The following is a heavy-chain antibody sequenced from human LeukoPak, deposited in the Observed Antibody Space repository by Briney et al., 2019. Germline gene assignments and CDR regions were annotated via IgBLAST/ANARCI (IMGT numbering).Heavy chain of an antibody. V-gene: IGHV1-18*04. CDR1: GYTFTGYY. CDR2: ISAYNGNT. Sequence: ASVKVSCKASGYTFTGYYMHWVRQAPGQGLEWMGWISAYNGNTNYAQKLQGRVTMTTDTSTSTAYMELRSLRSDDTAVYYCARGISGGDIEGDYWGQGTLVTVSS. D-gene: IGHD2-21*02. J-gene: IGHJ4*02. CDR3: ARGISGGDIEGDY.